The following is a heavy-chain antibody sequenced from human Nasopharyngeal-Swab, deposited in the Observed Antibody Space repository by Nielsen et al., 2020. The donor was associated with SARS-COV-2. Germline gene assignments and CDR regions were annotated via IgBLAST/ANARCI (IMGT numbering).Heavy chain of an antibody. D-gene: IGHD2-15*01. CDR2: ISWDSGNI. V-gene: IGHV3-9*01. Sequence: GGSLRLSRAASGFTFDDYAIHWVRQAPGRGLEWVSGISWDSGNIGYADSVKGRFTISRDNAKNSLYLQMNSLRAEDTALYYCVKDNLLRAFDLWGQGTMVTVSS. CDR1: GFTFDDYA. CDR3: VKDNLLRAFDL. J-gene: IGHJ3*01.